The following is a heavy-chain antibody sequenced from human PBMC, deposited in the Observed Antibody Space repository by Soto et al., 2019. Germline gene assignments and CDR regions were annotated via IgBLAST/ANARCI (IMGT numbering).Heavy chain of an antibody. CDR2: IYYSGST. V-gene: IGHV4-39*01. J-gene: IGHJ4*02. Sequence: QLQLQESGPGLVKPSETLSLTCTVSGGSISSSSYYWGWIRPPPGKGLEWIGSIYYSGSTYYNPSLKRRVTISVDTSKKQFSLKLCSVTAADTAVYYCERTSPIFGVVTFFDYWGQGTLVTVSS. D-gene: IGHD3-3*01. CDR3: ERTSPIFGVVTFFDY. CDR1: GGSISSSSYY.